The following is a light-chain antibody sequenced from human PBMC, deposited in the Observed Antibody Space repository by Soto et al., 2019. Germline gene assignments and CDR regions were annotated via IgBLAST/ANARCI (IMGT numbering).Light chain of an antibody. CDR2: GAS. J-gene: IGKJ2*01. CDR3: QQYTNWPYT. CDR1: QSVGSN. V-gene: IGKV3-15*01. Sequence: EIVMTQSPATLSVSPGERASLSCRASQSVGSNLAWYQQTAGQAPRLLIYGASTRATGIPARFSGSGSGTEFNLTISSLQSEDFAFYSCQQYTNWPYTFGQGTKLEIK.